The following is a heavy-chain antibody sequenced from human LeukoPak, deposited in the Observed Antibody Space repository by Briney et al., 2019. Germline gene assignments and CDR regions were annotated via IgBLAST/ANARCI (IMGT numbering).Heavy chain of an antibody. V-gene: IGHV3-23*01. Sequence: GGSLRLSCAASGFTFSSYAMSWVRQAPGKGLERVSAISGSGGSTYYADSVKGRFTISRDNSKNTLYLQMNSLRAEDTAVYYCATVAGLERDSDYWGQGTLVTVSS. CDR1: GFTFSSYA. CDR3: ATVAGLERDSDY. CDR2: ISGSGGST. J-gene: IGHJ4*02. D-gene: IGHD1-1*01.